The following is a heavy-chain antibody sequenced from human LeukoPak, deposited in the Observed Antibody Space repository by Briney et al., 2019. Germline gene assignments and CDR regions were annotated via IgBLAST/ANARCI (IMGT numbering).Heavy chain of an antibody. Sequence: SETLSLTCAVYGVSFSDYYWSWIRQPPGKGLEWIGEINHSGSTNYNASLKSRVTISVDTSKNQFSLKLSSVTAADTAMYYCARELSYYYDSSGYRFDYWGQGTLVTVSS. V-gene: IGHV4-34*01. CDR2: INHSGST. J-gene: IGHJ4*02. D-gene: IGHD3-22*01. CDR1: GVSFSDYY. CDR3: ARELSYYYDSSGYRFDY.